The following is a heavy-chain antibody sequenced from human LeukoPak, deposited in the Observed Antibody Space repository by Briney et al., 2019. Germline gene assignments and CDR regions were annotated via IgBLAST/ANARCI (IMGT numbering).Heavy chain of an antibody. CDR1: GFTFSSYA. J-gene: IGHJ4*02. D-gene: IGHD3-10*01. Sequence: GGSLRLSCAASGFTFSSYAMHWVRQAPGKGLEYVSAISSNGGSTYYANSVKGRFTISRDNSKNTLYLQMGSLRAEDMAVYYCARGRKLLWFGEFLYWGQETLLTVSS. V-gene: IGHV3-64*01. CDR2: ISSNGGST. CDR3: ARGRKLLWFGEFLY.